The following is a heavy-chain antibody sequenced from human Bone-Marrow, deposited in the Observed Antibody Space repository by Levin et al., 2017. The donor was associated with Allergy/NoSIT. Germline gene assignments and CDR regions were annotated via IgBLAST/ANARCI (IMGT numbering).Heavy chain of an antibody. CDR1: GFAFSDYG. D-gene: IGHD7-27*01. V-gene: IGHV3-33*01. J-gene: IGHJ4*02. CDR3: ARDLRRTQGPWGFEY. Sequence: GGSLRLSCAASGFAFSDYGMHWVRQAPGKGLEWVSFIYYDGKNEYYGDSVKGRFTISRDNSKNTLYLQMNSLRGEDTALYYCARDLRRTQGPWGFEYWGQGTLVTVST. CDR2: IYYDGKNE.